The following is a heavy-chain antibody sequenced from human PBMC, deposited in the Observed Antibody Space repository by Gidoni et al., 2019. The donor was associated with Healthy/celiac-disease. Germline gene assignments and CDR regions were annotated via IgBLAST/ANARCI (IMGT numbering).Heavy chain of an antibody. CDR2: IYWDDDK. CDR1: GFSLSTSGVG. Sequence: QITLKESGPTLVKPTQTLTLTCTFSGFSLSTSGVGVGWIRQPPGKALEWLALIYWDDDKRYSPSLKSRLTITKDTSKNQVVLTMTNMDPVDTATYYCALQQGSGFGEFKFDPWGQGTLVTVSS. CDR3: ALQQGSGFGEFKFDP. J-gene: IGHJ5*02. V-gene: IGHV2-5*02. D-gene: IGHD3-10*01.